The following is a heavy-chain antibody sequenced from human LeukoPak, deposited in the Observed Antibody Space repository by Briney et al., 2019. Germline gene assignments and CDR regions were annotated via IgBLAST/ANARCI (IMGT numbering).Heavy chain of an antibody. Sequence: ASVSVSYKASGYTFTNYAMNWVRQAPGQGGEWMGWINTNTGNPTYAQAFRGGVVFSVDTSVSTTYLQIPSLKTEDTAVYYCARDGRGLGNYFDYWGQGTLVTVSS. J-gene: IGHJ4*02. D-gene: IGHD3-10*01. CDR2: INTNTGNP. CDR3: ARDGRGLGNYFDY. CDR1: GYTFTNYA. V-gene: IGHV7-4-1*01.